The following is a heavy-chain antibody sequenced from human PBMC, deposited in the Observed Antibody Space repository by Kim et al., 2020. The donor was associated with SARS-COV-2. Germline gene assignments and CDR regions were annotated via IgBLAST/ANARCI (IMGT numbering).Heavy chain of an antibody. CDR3: AKLPRGSSWYFDY. CDR2: ISGSGGST. D-gene: IGHD6-13*01. CDR1: GFTFSSYA. J-gene: IGHJ4*02. Sequence: GGSLRLSCAASGFTFSSYAMSWVRQAPGKGLEWVSSISGSGGSTYYADSVKGRFTISRDNSKNTLYLQMNSLRAEDTAVYYCAKLPRGSSWYFDYWGQGTLVTVSS. V-gene: IGHV3-23*01.